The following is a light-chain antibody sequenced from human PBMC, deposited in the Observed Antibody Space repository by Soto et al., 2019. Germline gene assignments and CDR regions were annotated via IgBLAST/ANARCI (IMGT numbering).Light chain of an antibody. J-gene: IGKJ1*01. CDR2: DAS. V-gene: IGKV3-11*01. CDR1: QSVYTY. Sequence: EIVLTQSPATLSLSPGERATLSCRASQSVYTYLAWYQQKPGQAPRLLIYDASKRATGIPARCSGSGSGTDFTLTISSLEPEDFAVYYCQQRTNWPPTWTFGQGTKVEIK. CDR3: QQRTNWPPTWT.